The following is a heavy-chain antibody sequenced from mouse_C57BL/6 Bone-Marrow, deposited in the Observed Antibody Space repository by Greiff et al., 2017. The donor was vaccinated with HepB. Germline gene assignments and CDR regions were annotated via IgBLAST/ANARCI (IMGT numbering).Heavy chain of an antibody. CDR3: ARDAWRGAMDY. Sequence: EVKVVDSGGGLVQSGRSLRLSCATSGFTFSDFYMEWVRQAPGKGLEWIAASRNKANDYTTEYSASVKGRFIVSRDTSQSILYLQMNALRAEDTAIYYCARDAWRGAMDYWGQGTSVTVSS. CDR2: SRNKANDYTT. V-gene: IGHV7-1*01. J-gene: IGHJ4*01. CDR1: GFTFSDFY.